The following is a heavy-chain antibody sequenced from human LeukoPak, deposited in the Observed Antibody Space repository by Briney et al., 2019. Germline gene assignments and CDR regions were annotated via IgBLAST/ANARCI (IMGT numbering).Heavy chain of an antibody. V-gene: IGHV1-18*01. CDR1: GGTFSSYA. CDR3: ARAPEWSGYSYGYFDY. J-gene: IGHJ4*02. D-gene: IGHD5-18*01. Sequence: ASVRVSCKASGGTFSSYAISWVRQAPGQGLEWMGWISAYNGNTNYAQKLQGRVTMTTDTSTSTAYMELRSLRSDDTAVYYCARAPEWSGYSYGYFDYWGQGTLVTVSS. CDR2: ISAYNGNT.